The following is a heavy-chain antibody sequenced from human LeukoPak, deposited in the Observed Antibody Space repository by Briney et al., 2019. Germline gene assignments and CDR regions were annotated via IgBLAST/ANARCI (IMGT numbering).Heavy chain of an antibody. D-gene: IGHD3-16*02. CDR1: GFTFSSYE. V-gene: IGHV3-48*03. J-gene: IGHJ5*02. CDR3: ARGGSYDYVWGSYRKNWFDP. Sequence: GGSLRLSCAASGFTFSSYEMNWVRQAPGKGLEWVSYISSSGSTIYYADSVKGRFTISRDNAKNSLYLQMNSLRAEDTAVYYCARGGSYDYVWGSYRKNWFDPWGQRTLVTVSS. CDR2: ISSSGSTI.